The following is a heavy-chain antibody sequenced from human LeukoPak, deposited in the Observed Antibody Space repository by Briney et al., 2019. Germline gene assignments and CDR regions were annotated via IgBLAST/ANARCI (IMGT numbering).Heavy chain of an antibody. V-gene: IGHV1-69*13. CDR2: IIPIFGTA. Sequence: SVKVSCKASGGTFSSYAISWVRQAPGQGLEWMGGIIPIFGTANYAQKFQGRVTITADESTSTAYMELNSLRSEDTAVYYCARDCSGGSCYWEPYYYYYGMDVWGQGTTVTVSS. CDR3: ARDCSGGSCYWEPYYYYYGMDV. J-gene: IGHJ6*02. D-gene: IGHD2-15*01. CDR1: GGTFSSYA.